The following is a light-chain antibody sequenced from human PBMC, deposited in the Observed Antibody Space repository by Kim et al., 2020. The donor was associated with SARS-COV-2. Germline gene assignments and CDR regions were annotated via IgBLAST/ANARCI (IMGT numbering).Light chain of an antibody. CDR3: QQYYSYPWT. J-gene: IGKJ1*01. CDR1: QGISSY. V-gene: IGKV1-8*01. CDR2: AAS. Sequence: SASTGDRVTITCRANQGISSYLAWYQQKPGKAPKLLIYAASTLQSGVPSRFSGSGSGTEFTLTISCLQSEDFATYYCQQYYSYPWTFGQGTKVDIK.